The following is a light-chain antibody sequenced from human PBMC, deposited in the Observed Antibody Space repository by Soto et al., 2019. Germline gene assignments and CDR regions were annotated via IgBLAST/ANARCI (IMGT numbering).Light chain of an antibody. V-gene: IGKV3-15*01. Sequence: VVLTQSPGTLSSSPGERATLSCRASQSVSTSNLAWYQQRPGQAPRLLIYGASTRATGIPARFSGSGSGTEFTLTISSLQSEDFAVYYCQQYDYWPETFGQGTKVAIK. CDR2: GAS. CDR1: QSVSTSN. J-gene: IGKJ1*01. CDR3: QQYDYWPET.